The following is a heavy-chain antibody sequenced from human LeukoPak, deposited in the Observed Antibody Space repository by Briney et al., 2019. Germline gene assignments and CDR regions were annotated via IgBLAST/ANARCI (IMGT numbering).Heavy chain of an antibody. J-gene: IGHJ3*02. CDR2: IYIRGST. CDR1: GGSINNYY. CDR3: ARGRYCSADICSGGDAFDI. D-gene: IGHD2-15*01. Sequence: SETLSLTSTVSGGSINNYYWSWIRQPAGKGLEWIGRIYIRGSTNYNPSLKSRVTMSVDTSKNQFSLKLSSVTAADTAVYYCARGRYCSADICSGGDAFDIWGQGTMVSVSS. V-gene: IGHV4-4*07.